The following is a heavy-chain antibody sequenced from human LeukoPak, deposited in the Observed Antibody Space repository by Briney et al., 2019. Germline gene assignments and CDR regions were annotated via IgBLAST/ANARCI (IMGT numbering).Heavy chain of an antibody. CDR3: ARDARDGYGGNPFDY. D-gene: IGHD4-23*01. CDR1: GFTFSSYA. V-gene: IGHV3-23*01. J-gene: IGHJ4*02. Sequence: GGSLRLSCAASGFTFSSYAMSWVRQAPGKGLEWVSGIRGSGGTTYYADSVKGRFTISRDNSKNTLYLQMNSLRAEDTAVYYCARDARDGYGGNPFDYWGQGTLVTVSS. CDR2: IRGSGGTT.